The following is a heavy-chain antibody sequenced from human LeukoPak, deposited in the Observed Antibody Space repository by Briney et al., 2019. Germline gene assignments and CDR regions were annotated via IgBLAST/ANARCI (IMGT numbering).Heavy chain of an antibody. D-gene: IGHD3-10*01. CDR2: ISGSGGST. V-gene: IGHV3-23*01. CDR3: ANVYYFGPGTYESRYFDY. J-gene: IGHJ4*02. Sequence: PGGSLRLSCAASGFTFSSYAMSWVRQAPGKGLEWVSAISGSGGSTYYADSVKGRFTISRDNSKNTLYLQMNSLRAEDTAVYYCANVYYFGPGTYESRYFDYWGQGTLVTVSS. CDR1: GFTFSSYA.